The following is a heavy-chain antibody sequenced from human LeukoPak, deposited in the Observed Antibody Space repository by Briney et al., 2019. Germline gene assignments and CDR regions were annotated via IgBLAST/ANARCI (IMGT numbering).Heavy chain of an antibody. V-gene: IGHV4-59*08. D-gene: IGHD3-10*01. CDR2: IYYSGST. CDR1: GGSISSYY. Sequence: SETLSLTCTVSGGSISSYYWSWIRQPPGKGLEWIGYIYYSGSTNYNPSLKSRVTISVDTSKNQFSLKLSSVTAADTAVYYCARHETGLRGALDYWGQGTLVTVSS. CDR3: ARHETGLRGALDY. J-gene: IGHJ4*02.